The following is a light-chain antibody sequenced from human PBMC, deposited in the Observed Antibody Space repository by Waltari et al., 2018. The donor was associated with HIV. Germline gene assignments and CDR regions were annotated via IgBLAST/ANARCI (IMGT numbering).Light chain of an antibody. CDR2: GAS. V-gene: IGKV1-12*01. CDR1: HSVGSN. J-gene: IGKJ2*01. CDR3: QQANDFPHT. Sequence: DIQMTQSPSSLSASVGGNVTSTSRASHSVGSNLAWYHQKPGKAPKLLIFGASRLQSGVPSRVSGGGAGTFLTLPVSPLERDDFGTYYCQQANDFPHTFGRGTKLGMK.